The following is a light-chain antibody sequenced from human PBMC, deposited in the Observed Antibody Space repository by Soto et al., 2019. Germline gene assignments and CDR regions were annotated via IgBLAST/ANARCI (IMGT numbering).Light chain of an antibody. CDR1: QSVSSN. CDR2: GAS. V-gene: IGKV3-15*01. CDR3: QQYNNWPPYT. Sequence: EIVMTQSPATLSVSPGERATLSCRASQSVSSNLDWYQQKPGQAPRLLIYGASTRATGIPARFSGSGSGTEFTLTISSLQYEDFAVYYCQQYNNWPPYTFGQGTKLEIK. J-gene: IGKJ2*01.